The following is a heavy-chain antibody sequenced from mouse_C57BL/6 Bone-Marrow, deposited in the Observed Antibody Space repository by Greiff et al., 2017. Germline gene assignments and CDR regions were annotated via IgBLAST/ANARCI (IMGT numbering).Heavy chain of an antibody. CDR3: ARRFIRND. J-gene: IGHJ2*01. D-gene: IGHD1-1*01. CDR2: IYPGDGDT. CDR1: GYAFSSSW. Sequence: QVQLQQSGPELVKPGASVKISCKASGYAFSSSWMNWVKQRPGKGLEWIGRIYPGDGDTNYNGKFKGKATLTADKSSSTAYMQLSSLTAEDSAVYFCARRFIRNDWGQGTTLTVSS. V-gene: IGHV1-82*01.